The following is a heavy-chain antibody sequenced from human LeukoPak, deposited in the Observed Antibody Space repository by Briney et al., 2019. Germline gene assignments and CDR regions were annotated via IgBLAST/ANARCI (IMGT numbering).Heavy chain of an antibody. D-gene: IGHD2-15*01. Sequence: GGSLRLSCAASGFTFSSYVMSWVRQAPGKGLEWVSAISGSGGSTYYADSVRGRFTISRDNSKNTLYLQMNSLRAEDTAVYYCAKDRSSGGSCYNYWGQGALVTVSS. V-gene: IGHV3-23*01. CDR3: AKDRSSGGSCYNY. CDR1: GFTFSSYV. J-gene: IGHJ4*02. CDR2: ISGSGGST.